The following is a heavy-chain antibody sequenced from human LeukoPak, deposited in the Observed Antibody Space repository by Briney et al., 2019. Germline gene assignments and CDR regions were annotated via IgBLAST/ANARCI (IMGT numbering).Heavy chain of an antibody. Sequence: GGSLRLSCAASGFTFSSYAMSWVRQAPGKGLEWVSAISGSGGSTYYADSVKGRFTISRDNSKNTVYLQMDSLRAEGTAVYYCSKEAWDPWYFDYWGQGTLVTVSS. D-gene: IGHD1-26*01. J-gene: IGHJ4*02. CDR1: GFTFSSYA. V-gene: IGHV3-23*01. CDR2: ISGSGGST. CDR3: SKEAWDPWYFDY.